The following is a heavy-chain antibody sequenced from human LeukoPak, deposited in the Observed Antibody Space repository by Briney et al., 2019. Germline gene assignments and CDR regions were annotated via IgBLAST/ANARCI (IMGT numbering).Heavy chain of an antibody. CDR3: ARNRRGWEET. D-gene: IGHD1-26*01. V-gene: IGHV3-23*01. CDR1: GFTFSSYA. CDR2: ISGSGGST. Sequence: GGSLRLSCAVSGFTFSSYAMSWVRQAPGKGLEWVSAISGSGGSTYYADSVKGRFTISRDNSKNTLYLQMNSLRAEDTAVYYCARNRRGWEETWGQGTLVTVSS. J-gene: IGHJ4*02.